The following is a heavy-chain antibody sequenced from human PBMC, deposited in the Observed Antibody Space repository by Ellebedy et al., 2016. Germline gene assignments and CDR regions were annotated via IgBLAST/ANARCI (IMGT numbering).Heavy chain of an antibody. J-gene: IGHJ3*02. CDR2: ISSSSNYI. CDR1: GFTFSSYS. Sequence: GGFLRLSCAASGFTFSSYSMNWVRQAPGKGLEWVSSISSSSNYIYYADSVKGRLTISRDNAKNSLYLQMNSLRAEDTAVYYCAREYSSTWYAAFDIWGQGTMVTVSS. D-gene: IGHD6-13*01. V-gene: IGHV3-21*01. CDR3: AREYSSTWYAAFDI.